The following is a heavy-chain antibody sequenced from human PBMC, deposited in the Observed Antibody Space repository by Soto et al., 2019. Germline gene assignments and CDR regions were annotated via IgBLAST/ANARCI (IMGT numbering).Heavy chain of an antibody. CDR3: AALTRGSGYYPYYFDY. Sequence: ASVKVSCKASGGTFSSYAISWVRQAPGQGLEWMGGIIPIFGTANYAQKFQGRVTITADESTSTAYMELSSLRSEDTAVYYCAALTRGSGYYPYYFDYWGQGTLVTVSS. D-gene: IGHD3-22*01. J-gene: IGHJ4*02. V-gene: IGHV1-69*13. CDR1: GGTFSSYA. CDR2: IIPIFGTA.